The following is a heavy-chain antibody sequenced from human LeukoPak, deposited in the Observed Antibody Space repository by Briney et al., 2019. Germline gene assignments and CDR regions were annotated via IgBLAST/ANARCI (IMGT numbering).Heavy chain of an antibody. V-gene: IGHV3-11*04. CDR3: ARDLNCSGGICYQTFDY. D-gene: IGHD2-15*01. CDR1: GFTFSDYY. Sequence: GGSLRLSXAASGFTFSDYYMSWIGQAPGKGLEWVSYISSVGTTMYYADSVKGRFTISRDNAKNSLYLQMNSLRAEDTAVYYCARDLNCSGGICYQTFDYWGQGTLVTVSS. CDR2: ISSVGTTM. J-gene: IGHJ4*02.